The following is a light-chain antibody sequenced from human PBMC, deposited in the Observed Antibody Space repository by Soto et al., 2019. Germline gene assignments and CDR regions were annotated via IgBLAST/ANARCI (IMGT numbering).Light chain of an antibody. J-gene: IGLJ1*01. CDR3: SAYTVSRTYV. Sequence: QSVLTQPASVSGSPGQTITISCTGTSSDIGGYNAVSWYQHHPGKAPKLIIYEVTHRPSGVSDRFSASKSGNTASLTISGLQGEDEADYYCSAYTVSRTYVFGTGTKVTVL. CDR2: EVT. CDR1: SSDIGGYNA. V-gene: IGLV2-14*01.